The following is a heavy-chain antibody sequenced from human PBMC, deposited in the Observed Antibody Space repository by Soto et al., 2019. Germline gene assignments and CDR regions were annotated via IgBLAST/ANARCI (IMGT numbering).Heavy chain of an antibody. CDR1: GYSFTSYW. J-gene: IGHJ4*02. D-gene: IGHD3-10*01. Sequence: EVQLVQSGAEVKKPGESLKISCKGSGYSFTSYWIGWVRQMPGKGLEWMGIIYPGDSDTRYSPSFQGQVTISADKPIRTAYLQWSSLKASDTAMYYCARHAPDPLLWFGEYQGIDYWGQGTLVTVSS. CDR3: ARHAPDPLLWFGEYQGIDY. V-gene: IGHV5-51*04. CDR2: IYPGDSDT.